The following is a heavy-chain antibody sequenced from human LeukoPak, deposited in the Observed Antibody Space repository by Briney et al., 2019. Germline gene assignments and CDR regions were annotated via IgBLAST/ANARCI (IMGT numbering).Heavy chain of an antibody. V-gene: IGHV3-11*06. J-gene: IGHJ6*02. CDR3: ARASPDYDFWSGYYRPYGMDV. D-gene: IGHD3-3*01. CDR1: GFTFSDYY. Sequence: GGSLRLSCAASGFTFSDYYMSWIRQAPGKGLEWVSYISSSSSYTNYADSVKGRFTISRDNAKNSLYPQMNSLRAEDTAVHYCARASPDYDFWSGYYRPYGMDVWGQGTTVTVSS. CDR2: ISSSSSYT.